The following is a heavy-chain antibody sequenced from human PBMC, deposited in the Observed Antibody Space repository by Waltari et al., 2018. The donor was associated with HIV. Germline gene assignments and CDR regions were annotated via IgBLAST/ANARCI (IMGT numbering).Heavy chain of an antibody. CDR1: EFFVNTNY. D-gene: IGHD3-9*01. J-gene: IGHJ5*02. Sequence: AESGGTLIQPGGSLRLSCVADEFFVNTNYMTWVRQAPGKSLEWVAVIDPGGDMHYGESVKGRFSLSRDNFRNTVFLQLNNLIFDDTALYFCARGVRYLGPWGHGTRVTVSS. CDR2: IDPGGDM. CDR3: ARGVRYLGP. V-gene: IGHV3-53*05.